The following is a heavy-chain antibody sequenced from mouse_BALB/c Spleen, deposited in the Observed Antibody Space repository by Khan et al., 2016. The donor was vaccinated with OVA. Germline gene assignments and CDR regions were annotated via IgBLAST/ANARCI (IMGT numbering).Heavy chain of an antibody. V-gene: IGHV14-3*02. Sequence: MQLEESGAELVKPGASVKLSCTASGFNIKDTHMHWVKQRPEQGLEWIGRIDPVNGNTKYDPKFQGKATITADTSSNTAYLQFSSLTSEDTAVYYCVPTGTGGCFDYWGQGTTLTVSS. J-gene: IGHJ2*01. CDR3: VPTGTGGCFDY. D-gene: IGHD4-1*01. CDR2: IDPVNGNT. CDR1: GFNIKDTH.